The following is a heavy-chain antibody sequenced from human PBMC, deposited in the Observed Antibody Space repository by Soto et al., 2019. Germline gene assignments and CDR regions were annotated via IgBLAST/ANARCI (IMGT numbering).Heavy chain of an antibody. J-gene: IGHJ4*02. Sequence: SETLSLTCTVSGGSLSSGGYYWSWIRQHPGKGLEWIGYIYYSGSTYYNPSLKSRVTISVDTSKNQFSLKLSSVTAADTAVYYCARRYGDCFDYWGQGTLVTVSS. V-gene: IGHV4-31*03. CDR3: ARRYGDCFDY. CDR1: GGSLSSGGYY. CDR2: IYYSGST. D-gene: IGHD4-17*01.